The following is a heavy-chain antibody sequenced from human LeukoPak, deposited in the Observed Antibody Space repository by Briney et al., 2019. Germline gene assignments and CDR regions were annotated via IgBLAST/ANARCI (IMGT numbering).Heavy chain of an antibody. V-gene: IGHV3-33*01. Sequence: GGSLRLSCAASGFTFSSYGMHWVRQAPGKGLEWVAVIWYDGSNKYYADSVKGRFTISRDNSKNTLYLQMNSLRAEDTAVYYCARDSEGTAYYYYYYMDVWRKGTTVTVS. D-gene: IGHD6-13*01. CDR1: GFTFSSYG. J-gene: IGHJ6*03. CDR2: IWYDGSNK. CDR3: ARDSEGTAYYYYYYMDV.